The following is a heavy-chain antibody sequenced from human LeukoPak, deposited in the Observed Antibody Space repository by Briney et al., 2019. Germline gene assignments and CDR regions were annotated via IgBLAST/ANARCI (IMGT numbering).Heavy chain of an antibody. Sequence: ASVKVSCKASGGTFSSYAISWVRQAPGQGLEWMGGIIPIFGTANYAQKFQGRVTITADESTSTAYMELSSLRSEDTAVYYCASRGYYDYVWGSYRYDYWGQGTLVTVSS. J-gene: IGHJ4*02. CDR3: ASRGYYDYVWGSYRYDY. D-gene: IGHD3-16*02. CDR2: IIPIFGTA. V-gene: IGHV1-69*13. CDR1: GGTFSSYA.